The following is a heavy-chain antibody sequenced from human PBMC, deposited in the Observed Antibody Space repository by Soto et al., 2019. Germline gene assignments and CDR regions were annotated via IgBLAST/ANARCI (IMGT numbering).Heavy chain of an antibody. CDR1: GFRFSIYS. CDR3: ARSVEGHFDY. V-gene: IGHV3-48*02. J-gene: IGHJ4*02. Sequence: EVQLVESGGGLVQPGGSLRLSCAASGFRFSIYSMNWVRQAPGKGLEWSAYITSDTNTIKYADSVKGRFTISRDNAKNSVYLQMNCLRDEDTAVYYCARSVEGHFDYWGQGPVVTVSS. D-gene: IGHD6-19*01. CDR2: ITSDTNTI.